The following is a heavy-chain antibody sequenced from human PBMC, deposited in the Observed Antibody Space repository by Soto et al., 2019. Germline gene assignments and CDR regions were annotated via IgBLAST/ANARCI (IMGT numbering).Heavy chain of an antibody. Sequence: SETLSLTCAVYDGSFSDYYWTWIRQSPGKGLELIGVIYFSGSSSYNPSLKSRVTISVDTSKIQFSLKLSSVTAADTAVYYCAREWLRSTNYMDVWGKGTTVTVSS. CDR1: DGSFSDYY. CDR2: IYFSGSS. V-gene: IGHV4-34*01. J-gene: IGHJ6*03. D-gene: IGHD5-12*01. CDR3: AREWLRSTNYMDV.